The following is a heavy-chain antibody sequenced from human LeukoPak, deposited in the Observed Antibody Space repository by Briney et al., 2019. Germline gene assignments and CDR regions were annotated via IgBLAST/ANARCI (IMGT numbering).Heavy chain of an antibody. V-gene: IGHV3-74*01. CDR1: GFTFSSYW. CDR3: SRGTTGPTYYFDF. Sequence: GGSLRLSCPVAGFTFSSYWMHWVRQSPGKGLMWVSRINRDGSSTYYADSVKGRFTISRDNAKNTLYLQMNSLSAEDTAVYYCSRGTTGPTYYFDFWSQGTLVTVSS. D-gene: IGHD1-1*01. J-gene: IGHJ4*02. CDR2: INRDGSST.